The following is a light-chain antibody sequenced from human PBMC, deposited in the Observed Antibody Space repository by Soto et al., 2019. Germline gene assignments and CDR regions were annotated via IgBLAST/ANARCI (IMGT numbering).Light chain of an antibody. CDR3: CSYAGSRTFVV. V-gene: IGLV2-23*02. CDR1: SSDVGNYNL. J-gene: IGLJ2*01. Sequence: QSALTQPASVSGSPGQSITISCTGTSSDVGNYNLVSWYQRHPGKTPKLLIFEATKRPSGVSDRFSGSKSGNTASLTISGLLAEDEADYFCCSYAGSRTFVVFGGGTKLTVL. CDR2: EAT.